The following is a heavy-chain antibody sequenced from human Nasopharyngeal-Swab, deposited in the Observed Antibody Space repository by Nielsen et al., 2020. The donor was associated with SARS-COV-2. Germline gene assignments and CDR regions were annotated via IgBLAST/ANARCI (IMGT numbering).Heavy chain of an antibody. CDR3: VLPSIAAPGRDS. V-gene: IGHV3-7*01. Sequence: GESLKISCAASGFMFGDYWMSLVRQAPGKGLEWVANIKQDGVETHYVDSVKGRFTISRDNAETSLYLQMNSPRVEDTALYYCVLPSIAAPGRDSWGQGTLVTVSS. J-gene: IGHJ4*02. D-gene: IGHD6-25*01. CDR1: GFMFGDYW. CDR2: IKQDGVET.